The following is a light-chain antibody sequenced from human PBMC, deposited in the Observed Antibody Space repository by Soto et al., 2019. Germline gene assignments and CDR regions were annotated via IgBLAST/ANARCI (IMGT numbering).Light chain of an antibody. CDR2: GNS. Sequence: QSVLTQPPSVSGAPGQRVTISCTGSSSNIGAGYDVHWYQQLPGTAPKLLIYGNSNRPSGVPDRFSGSKSGTSAYLAITGVQDEDEADYYCQSYDSSRSGSVVGGGTKLTVL. CDR3: QSYDSSRSGSV. V-gene: IGLV1-40*01. J-gene: IGLJ2*01. CDR1: SSNIGAGYD.